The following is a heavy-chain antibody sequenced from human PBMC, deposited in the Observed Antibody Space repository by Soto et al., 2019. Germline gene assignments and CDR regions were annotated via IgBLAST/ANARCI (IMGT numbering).Heavy chain of an antibody. CDR3: ARGRPIVVVPAAIDI. CDR2: ISSSSSYI. V-gene: IGHV3-21*01. Sequence: GSLRLSCAASGFTFSSYSMNWVRQAPGKGLEWVSSISSSSSYIYYADSVKGRFTISRDNAKNSLYLQMNSLRAEDTAVYYCARGRPIVVVPAAIDIWGQETMVT. J-gene: IGHJ3*02. CDR1: GFTFSSYS. D-gene: IGHD2-2*01.